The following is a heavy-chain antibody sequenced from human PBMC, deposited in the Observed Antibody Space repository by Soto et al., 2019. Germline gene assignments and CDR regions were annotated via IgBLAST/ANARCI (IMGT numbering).Heavy chain of an antibody. V-gene: IGHV3-48*03. D-gene: IGHD4-17*01. CDR2: ISSSGSTI. CDR3: ARESYGDYRAFDI. CDR1: GFRFSIYE. J-gene: IGHJ3*02. Sequence: XGSLRLYCSASGFRFSIYEMNWVRQAPGKGLEWVSYISSSGSTIYYADSVKGRFTISRDNAKNSLYLQMNSLRAEDTAVYYCARESYGDYRAFDIWGQGQMATVSS.